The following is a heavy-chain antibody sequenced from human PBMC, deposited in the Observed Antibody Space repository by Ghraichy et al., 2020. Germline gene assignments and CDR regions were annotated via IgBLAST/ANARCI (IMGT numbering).Heavy chain of an antibody. V-gene: IGHV1-18*01. D-gene: IGHD3-22*01. CDR1: GYTFTSYG. Sequence: ASVKVSCKASGYTFTSYGISWVRQAPGQGLEWMGWISAYNGNTNYAQKLQGRVTMTTDTSTNTAYMELRSLRSDDTAVYYCARDRLNHHESSGYYSLGFDYWGQGTLVTVSS. CDR2: ISAYNGNT. CDR3: ARDRLNHHESSGYYSLGFDY. J-gene: IGHJ4*02.